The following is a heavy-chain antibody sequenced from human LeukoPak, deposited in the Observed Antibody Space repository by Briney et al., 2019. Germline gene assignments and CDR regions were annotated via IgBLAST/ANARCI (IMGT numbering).Heavy chain of an antibody. V-gene: IGHV1-18*04. CDR1: GYTFASYY. J-gene: IGHJ5*01. CDR2: ISAYNGNT. Sequence: GASVKVSCKASGYTFASYYMHWVRQAPGQGLEWMGWISAYNGNTNYAQKVQGRVTMTTDTSTRTAYMELRSLRSDDTAVYYCARGVVVAATYNWFDSWGQGTLVTVSS. CDR3: ARGVVVAATYNWFDS. D-gene: IGHD2-15*01.